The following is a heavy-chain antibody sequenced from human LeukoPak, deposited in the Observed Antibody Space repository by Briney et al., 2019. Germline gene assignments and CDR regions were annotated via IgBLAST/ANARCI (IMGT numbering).Heavy chain of an antibody. CDR2: IQYDGSNK. J-gene: IGHJ4*02. CDR1: GFTFSSYG. CDR3: MIYGGPDY. Sequence: PGGSLRLSCAASGFTFSSYGIHWVRRAPGKGLEWVAFIQYDGSNKYYADSVKGRFTISRDNSKNTLYLQMNSLRSEDTAVYYCMIYGGPDYWGQGTLVTVS. D-gene: IGHD4-23*01. V-gene: IGHV3-30*02.